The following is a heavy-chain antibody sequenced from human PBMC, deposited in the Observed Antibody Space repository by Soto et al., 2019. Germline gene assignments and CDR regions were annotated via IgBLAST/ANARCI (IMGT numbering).Heavy chain of an antibody. CDR2: ISGDGSST. J-gene: IGHJ3*01. V-gene: IGHV3-74*01. CDR3: ARSLPGTYGAFDL. CDR1: DFTCRSYW. Sequence: PWWSLRLSCSASDFTCRSYWMHWFRQSPGKGLVWVSRISGDGSSTNYADSVKGRFTISRDNAKNTVYLQIDSLRAEDTAVYYCARSLPGTYGAFDLWGQGTMVTVSS. D-gene: IGHD1-7*01.